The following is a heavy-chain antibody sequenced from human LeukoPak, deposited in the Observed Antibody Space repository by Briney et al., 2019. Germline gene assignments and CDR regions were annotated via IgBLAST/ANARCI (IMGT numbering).Heavy chain of an antibody. CDR1: GFTFSDHY. CDR2: IRNKRNSYTT. CDR3: ARDRRWEMVTGEDY. V-gene: IGHV3-72*01. Sequence: GGSLRLSCAASGFTFSDHYMDWVRQAPGKGLEWVARIRNKRNSYTTEYAASVKGRFTVSRDDSQNSMYLQMNSLRAEDTAVYYCARDRRWEMVTGEDYWGQGTLVTVSS. J-gene: IGHJ4*02. D-gene: IGHD5-24*01.